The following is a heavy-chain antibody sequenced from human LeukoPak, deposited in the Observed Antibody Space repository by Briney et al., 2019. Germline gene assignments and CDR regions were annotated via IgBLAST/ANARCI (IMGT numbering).Heavy chain of an antibody. J-gene: IGHJ4*02. D-gene: IGHD6-13*01. CDR1: GFTVSSNY. Sequence: GGSLRLSCAASGFTVSSNYMSWVRQAPGKGLEWVSVIYSGGSTYYADSVKGRFTISRDNSKNTLYLQMNSLRSEDTAVYYCATGEIAAAGTFYFDYWGQGTLVTVSS. CDR2: IYSGGST. CDR3: ATGEIAAAGTFYFDY. V-gene: IGHV3-53*05.